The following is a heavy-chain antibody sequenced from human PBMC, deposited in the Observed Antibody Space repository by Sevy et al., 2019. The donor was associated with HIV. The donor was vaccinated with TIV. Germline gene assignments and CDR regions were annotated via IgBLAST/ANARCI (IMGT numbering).Heavy chain of an antibody. CDR3: ASPGGKGFDP. V-gene: IGHV3-7*03. CDR2: IKQDGSEK. D-gene: IGHD3-16*01. CDR1: GFTFSNYW. J-gene: IGHJ5*02. Sequence: GGSLRLSCAASGFTFSNYWMSWVRQAPGKGLEWVASIKQDGSEKYQVDSVKGRFTISRDNAKISLYLQMNSLRAEDTAVYYCASPGGKGFDPWGQGTLVTVSS.